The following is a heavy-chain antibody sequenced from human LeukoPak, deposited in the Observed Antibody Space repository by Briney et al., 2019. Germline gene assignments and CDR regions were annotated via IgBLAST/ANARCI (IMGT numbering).Heavy chain of an antibody. J-gene: IGHJ3*02. CDR1: GGTFSSYA. D-gene: IGHD3-3*01. CDR2: IIPIFGTA. CDR3: ARERIFGVVIHAFDI. V-gene: IGHV1-69*05. Sequence: ASVKVSCKASGGTFSSYAISWVRQAPGQGLEWMGGIIPIFGTANYAQKFQGRVTITTDESTSTAYMEQSNLRSEDTAVYYCARERIFGVVIHAFDIWGQGTMVTVSS.